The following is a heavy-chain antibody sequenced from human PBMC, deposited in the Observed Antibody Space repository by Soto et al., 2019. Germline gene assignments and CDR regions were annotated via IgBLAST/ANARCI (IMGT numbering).Heavy chain of an antibody. V-gene: IGHV3-30*18. CDR2: ISYDGSNK. D-gene: IGHD6-13*01. CDR1: GFTFSSYG. J-gene: IGHJ6*02. CDR3: AKARLAAAQRYYYYGMDV. Sequence: QVQLVESGGGVVQPGRSLRLSCAASGFTFSSYGMHWVRQAPGKGLEWVAVISYDGSNKYYADSVKGRFTISRDNSKNTLYLQMNSLRAEDTAVYYCAKARLAAAQRYYYYGMDVWGQGTTVTVSS.